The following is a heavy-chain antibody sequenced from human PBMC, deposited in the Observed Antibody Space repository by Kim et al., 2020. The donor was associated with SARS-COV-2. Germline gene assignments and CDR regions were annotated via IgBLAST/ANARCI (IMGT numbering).Heavy chain of an antibody. Sequence: GGSLRLSCAASGFTFDIHGMNWVRQAPGMGLEWVSGISNSGGYTYYADSVKGRFTISRDNSRSTLYLEIHTLRAEDTAVYYCLAGAATSNWFDPWGQGTLVTVSS. D-gene: IGHD2-15*01. CDR2: ISNSGGYT. V-gene: IGHV3-23*01. CDR3: LAGAATSNWFDP. J-gene: IGHJ5*02. CDR1: GFTFDIHG.